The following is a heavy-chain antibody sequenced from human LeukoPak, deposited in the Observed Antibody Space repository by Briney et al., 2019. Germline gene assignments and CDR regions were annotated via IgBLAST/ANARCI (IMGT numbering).Heavy chain of an antibody. V-gene: IGHV4-39*01. CDR1: GGSISSSSYY. Sequence: SGTLSLTCTVSGGSISSSSYYWGWIRQPPGKGLEWIGSIYYSGSTYYNPSLKSRVTISVDTSKNQFSLKLSSVTAADTAVYYCARRGTGGSSSWYVWFDPWGQGTLVTVSS. CDR3: ARRGTGGSSSWYVWFDP. CDR2: IYYSGST. D-gene: IGHD6-13*01. J-gene: IGHJ5*02.